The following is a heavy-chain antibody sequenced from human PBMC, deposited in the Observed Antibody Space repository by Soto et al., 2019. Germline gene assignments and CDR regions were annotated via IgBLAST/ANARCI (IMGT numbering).Heavy chain of an antibody. CDR1: GFTFSQFS. Sequence: GGSLRLSCVASGFTFSQFSMHWVRQAPGKGLEWVAVVSNDENVTYYVDSMKGRFTISRDNSKNTLYLQMNSLRPEDTAIYYCVRDGLNGPNDADHSGQGTLVTVYS. CDR3: VRDGLNGPNDADH. J-gene: IGHJ1*01. CDR2: VSNDENVT. D-gene: IGHD1-1*01. V-gene: IGHV3-30*04.